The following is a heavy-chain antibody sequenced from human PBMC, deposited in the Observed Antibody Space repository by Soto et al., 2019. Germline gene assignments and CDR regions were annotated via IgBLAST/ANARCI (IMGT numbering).Heavy chain of an antibody. V-gene: IGHV1-18*01. CDR3: ARAMGGSGRDDYYYGMDV. J-gene: IGHJ6*02. CDR1: GYTFTSYG. D-gene: IGHD3-10*01. Sequence: QVQLVQSGAEVKKPGASLKVSCKASGYTFTSYGISWVRQAPGQGLEWMGWISAYNGNTNYAQKLQGRVTMTTDTSTSTAYMDLRSLRADDTAVYYCARAMGGSGRDDYYYGMDVWGQGTTVTVSS. CDR2: ISAYNGNT.